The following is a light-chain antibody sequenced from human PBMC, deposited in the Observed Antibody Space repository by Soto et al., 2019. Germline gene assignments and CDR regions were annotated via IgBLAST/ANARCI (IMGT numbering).Light chain of an antibody. CDR1: QSVSSN. V-gene: IGKV3-15*01. Sequence: EIVMTQSPATLSVSPGERATLSCRASQSVSSNLAWYQQKPGQAPRLLMYGASTRATGIPARFSGSGSGTEFTLTISSLQSEDFAVYYCQQYNNWPLAFGQGTKVGIK. CDR3: QQYNNWPLA. CDR2: GAS. J-gene: IGKJ1*01.